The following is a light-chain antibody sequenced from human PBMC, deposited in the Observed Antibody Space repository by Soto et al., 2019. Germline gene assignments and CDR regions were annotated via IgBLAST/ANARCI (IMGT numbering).Light chain of an antibody. CDR1: QSININ. J-gene: IGKJ5*01. CDR3: QQYDNWPIT. CDR2: GAS. Sequence: IGMTQSPATLSLSPGETVTLSCRASQSININLAWYQHKPGQAPRLLIYGASTRATGLPARFSGSGSGTEFTLIISSLQSEDSAVYYCQQYDNWPITFGQGTRLEIK. V-gene: IGKV3-15*01.